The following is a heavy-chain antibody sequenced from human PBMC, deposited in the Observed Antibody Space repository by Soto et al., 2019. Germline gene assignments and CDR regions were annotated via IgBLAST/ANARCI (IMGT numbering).Heavy chain of an antibody. V-gene: IGHV4-59*12. D-gene: IGHD2-21*01. J-gene: IGHJ4*02. CDR2: IHYSGST. CDR1: GVSFSSYY. Sequence: PSETLSLTCTVSGVSFSSYYWSWIRQPPGKGLEWIGYIHYSGSTSYNPSLKSRVAISVDTSKNQFSLKLTSVTAADTAVYYCARDKIPGLFDYWGQGTLVTVSS. CDR3: ARDKIPGLFDY.